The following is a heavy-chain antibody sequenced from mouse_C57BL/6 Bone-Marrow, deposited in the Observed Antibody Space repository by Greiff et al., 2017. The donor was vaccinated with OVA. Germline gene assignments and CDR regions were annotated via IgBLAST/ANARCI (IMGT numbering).Heavy chain of an antibody. Sequence: EVMLVESGAGLVKPGGSLKLSCAASGFTFSSYAMYWVRQTPETRLEWVATISDGGSYTNYHDNVKGRFTIARDNAKNNLYLQMSHLEAEDTAIYYCARDRKGWFDCWGQGTLVTVSA. CDR2: ISDGGSYT. J-gene: IGHJ3*01. CDR1: GFTFSSYA. V-gene: IGHV5-4*01. CDR3: ARDRKGWFDC.